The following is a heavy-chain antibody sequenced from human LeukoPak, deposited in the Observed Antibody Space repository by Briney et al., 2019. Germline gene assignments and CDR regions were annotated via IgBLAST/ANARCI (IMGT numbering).Heavy chain of an antibody. J-gene: IGHJ4*02. CDR3: AKDVGYSSSWYFFGSLDY. CDR2: ISGSGGST. Sequence: GGSLRLSCAASGFTFSSYVMSWVRQAPGEGLEWVSAISGSGGSTYYADSVKGRFTISRDNSKNTLYLQMNSLRAEDTAVYYCAKDVGYSSSWYFFGSLDYWGQGALVTVAS. V-gene: IGHV3-23*01. CDR1: GFTFSSYV. D-gene: IGHD6-13*01.